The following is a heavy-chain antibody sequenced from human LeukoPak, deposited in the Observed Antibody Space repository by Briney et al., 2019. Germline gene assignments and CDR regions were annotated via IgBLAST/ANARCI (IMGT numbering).Heavy chain of an antibody. J-gene: IGHJ4*02. CDR1: EFTFSSCG. V-gene: IGHV3-30*18. CDR2: ISYDGSNK. Sequence: GGALRLSCAASEFTFSSCGMHWVRQAPGKGLKWVAVISYDGSNKYYADSVKGRFTISRDNSKNTLYLQMNSLRAEDTAVYYCAKESIDGYNDYWGQGTLVTVSS. D-gene: IGHD5-24*01. CDR3: AKESIDGYNDY.